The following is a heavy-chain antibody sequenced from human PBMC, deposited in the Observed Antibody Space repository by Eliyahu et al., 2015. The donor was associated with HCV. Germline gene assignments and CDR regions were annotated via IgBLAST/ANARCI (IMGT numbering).Heavy chain of an antibody. D-gene: IGHD6-19*01. J-gene: IGHJ5*02. V-gene: IGHV4-59*01. CDR2: IHYSGST. CDR1: GGSITTYY. Sequence: QVQLQESGPGLVKPSETLSLTCTVSGGSITTYYWSWIRXPPGKGXEWIGYIHYSGSTNSNPXLKSRVTISVDTSKNQFSLNLTSVTAADTAVYYCASGGGGIAVAGTGGWFDPWGQGTLVTVSS. CDR3: ASGGGGIAVAGTGGWFDP.